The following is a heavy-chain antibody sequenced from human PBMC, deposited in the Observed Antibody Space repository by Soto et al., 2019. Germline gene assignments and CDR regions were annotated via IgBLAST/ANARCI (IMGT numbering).Heavy chain of an antibody. V-gene: IGHV4-31*03. CDR2: IYYSGST. Sequence: QVQLQESGPGLVKPSQTLSLTCTVSGGSISSGGYYWSWIRQHPGKGLEWIGYIYYSGSTYSNPSLKSRGTISVDTSKNQFSLKLSSVTSADTAVYYCARETRAYDSSGTNPYYFDYWGQGTLVTVSS. CDR1: GGSISSGGYY. D-gene: IGHD3-22*01. J-gene: IGHJ4*02. CDR3: ARETRAYDSSGTNPYYFDY.